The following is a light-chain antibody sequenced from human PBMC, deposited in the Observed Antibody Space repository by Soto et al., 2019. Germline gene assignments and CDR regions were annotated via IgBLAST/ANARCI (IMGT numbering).Light chain of an antibody. CDR1: SSDVGGYNY. Sequence: QSALTQPASVSGSPGQSITISCTGTSSDVGGYNYVSWYQQHPVKAPKLMIYEVSNRPSGVSNRFSGSKSGNTASLTISGLQAEDEADYYCSSYTSSSTPGVFGGGTKVTVL. J-gene: IGLJ3*02. CDR3: SSYTSSSTPGV. CDR2: EVS. V-gene: IGLV2-14*01.